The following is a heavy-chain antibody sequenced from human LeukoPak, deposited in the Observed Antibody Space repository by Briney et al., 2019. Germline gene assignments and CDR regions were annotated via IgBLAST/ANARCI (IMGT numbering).Heavy chain of an antibody. Sequence: ASVKVSCKASGGTFSSYAISWVRQAPGQGLEWMGRIIPILGIANYAQKFQGRVTITADKSTSTAYMELSSLTSEDTGVYYCAREIYGCNSGYYYCMDVWGQGTTVTLSS. D-gene: IGHD4-23*01. J-gene: IGHJ6*02. V-gene: IGHV1-69*04. CDR3: AREIYGCNSGYYYCMDV. CDR2: IIPILGIA. CDR1: GGTFSSYA.